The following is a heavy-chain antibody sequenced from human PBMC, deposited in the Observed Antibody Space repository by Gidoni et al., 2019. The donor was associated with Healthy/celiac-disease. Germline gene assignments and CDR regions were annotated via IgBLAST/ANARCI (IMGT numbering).Heavy chain of an antibody. D-gene: IGHD4-4*01. CDR3: ARGNPRSTSYYYGMDV. Sequence: EVQLVESGGGLVQPGGSLRLSCAASGFTFSSYDMHWVRQATGKGLEWVSAIGTAGDTYYPGSVKGRFTISRENAKNSLYLQMNSLRAGDTAVYYCARGNPRSTSYYYGMDVWGQGTTVTVSS. V-gene: IGHV3-13*01. J-gene: IGHJ6*02. CDR2: IGTAGDT. CDR1: GFTFSSYD.